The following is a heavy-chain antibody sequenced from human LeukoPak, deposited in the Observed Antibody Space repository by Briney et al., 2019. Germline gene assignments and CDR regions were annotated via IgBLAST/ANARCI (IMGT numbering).Heavy chain of an antibody. J-gene: IGHJ4*02. CDR2: ISTYNGNT. CDR1: GYTFTGYY. D-gene: IGHD1-26*01. CDR3: ARVTGTYAYFDY. V-gene: IGHV1-18*04. Sequence: GASVKVSCTASGYTFTGYYMHWVRQAPGQGLEWMGWISTYNGNTNFAQELQGRVTMTTDTSTSTVYMELRSLRSDDTAVYYCARVTGTYAYFDYWGQGSLVTVSS.